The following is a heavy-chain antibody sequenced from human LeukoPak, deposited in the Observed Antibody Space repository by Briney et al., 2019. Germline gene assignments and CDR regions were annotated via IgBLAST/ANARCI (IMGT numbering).Heavy chain of an antibody. V-gene: IGHV3-23*01. CDR2: ISHDGAST. J-gene: IGHJ2*01. CDR1: GYTFYNYA. CDR3: AKYGSGQLWLLGWYFDF. D-gene: IGHD3-16*01. Sequence: GGSLRLSCAASGYTFYNYAVTWVRQAPGKGLEWVSSISHDGASTHYADSVKGRFTISRDNSKISVFLQMDSLRAEDTAVYFCAKYGSGQLWLLGWYFDFWGRGTLVSVSS.